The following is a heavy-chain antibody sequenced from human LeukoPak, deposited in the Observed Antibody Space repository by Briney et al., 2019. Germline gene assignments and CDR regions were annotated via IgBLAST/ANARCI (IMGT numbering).Heavy chain of an antibody. CDR3: ARQKCTSTSCLTKNAFDI. D-gene: IGHD2-2*01. CDR2: IYTSGST. V-gene: IGHV4-4*09. J-gene: IGHJ3*02. Sequence: PSETLSLTCTVSGSISSYYWSWIRQPPGKGLEGIGYIYTSGSTNYNPSLKGRVTISVDTSKNQFSLDLSSVTAADTAVYYCARQKCTSTSCLTKNAFDIWGQGTMVTVSS. CDR1: GSISSYY.